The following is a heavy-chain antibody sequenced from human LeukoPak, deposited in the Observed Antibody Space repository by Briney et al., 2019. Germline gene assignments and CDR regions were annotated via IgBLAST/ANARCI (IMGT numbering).Heavy chain of an antibody. CDR1: GGSISSSSYY. Sequence: SETLSLTCTVSGGSISSSSYYWGWIRQPPGKGLEWLGSIYYSGSTYYNPSLKSRVTISVDTSKNQFSLKLSSVTAADTAVYYCARPSGYSSGWYLRVPFAFDIWGQGTMVTVSS. V-gene: IGHV4-39*07. CDR2: IYYSGST. CDR3: ARPSGYSSGWYLRVPFAFDI. D-gene: IGHD6-19*01. J-gene: IGHJ3*02.